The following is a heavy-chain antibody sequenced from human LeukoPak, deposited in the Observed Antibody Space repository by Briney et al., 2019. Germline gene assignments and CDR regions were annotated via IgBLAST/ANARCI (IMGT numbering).Heavy chain of an antibody. V-gene: IGHV3-9*01. J-gene: IGHJ6*04. CDR3: AQDIDSRPYFYMDV. CDR1: GFRFDDYA. CDR2: ISWNSVIL. Sequence: GGSLRLXCAAAGFRFDDYAIHWVRQVPGKVLEWVSGISWNSVILAYADSVKGRFTVSRDNARNSVYLEMNNLSPEDTALYYCAQDIDSRPYFYMDVWGKGTMVTVSS. D-gene: IGHD3-22*01.